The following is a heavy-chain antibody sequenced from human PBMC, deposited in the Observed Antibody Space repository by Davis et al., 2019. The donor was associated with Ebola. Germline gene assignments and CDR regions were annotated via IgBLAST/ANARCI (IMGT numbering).Heavy chain of an antibody. V-gene: IGHV4-39*01. J-gene: IGHJ4*02. CDR1: GGSISSSRYY. Sequence: SETLSLTCSVSGGSISSSRYYWGWIRQPPGEGLQWIGSFFYTGSSYFNPSLKSRVTVSVDTSKNQFSLKLSSVTAADTAVYYCARQQSSGWYYFDYWGQGTLVTVSS. CDR3: ARQQSSGWYYFDY. CDR2: FFYTGSS. D-gene: IGHD6-19*01.